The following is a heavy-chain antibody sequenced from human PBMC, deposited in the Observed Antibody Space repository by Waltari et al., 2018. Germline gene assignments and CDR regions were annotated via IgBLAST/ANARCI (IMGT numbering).Heavy chain of an antibody. J-gene: IGHJ3*02. CDR1: GFSIATGGEA. CDR2: IYWTDEE. CDR3: AHYKARDAFDI. D-gene: IGHD1-20*01. V-gene: IGHV2-5*01. Sequence: QITLKESGPTLVKPTQTLTLTCTFFGFSIATGGEAVGWIRQPPGKALEWLAIIYWTDEERYSPYLRSRLTITKDTSRNQVVLTVTNMDPVDTATYFCAHYKARDAFDIWGPGTMVTISS.